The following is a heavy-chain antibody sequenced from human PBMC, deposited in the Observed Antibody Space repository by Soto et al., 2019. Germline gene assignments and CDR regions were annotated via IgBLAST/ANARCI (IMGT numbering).Heavy chain of an antibody. J-gene: IGHJ4*02. Sequence: PGGSLRLSCAASGFTFSSYGMSWVRQAPGKGLEWVSAITGSGAGTYYADSVRGRFTISRDNSRNTLYLQMNSLRAEDTAVYYCAKDESGGYFSIVYWGQGTPVTVSS. CDR1: GFTFSSYG. CDR3: AKDESGGYFSIVY. V-gene: IGHV3-23*01. D-gene: IGHD1-26*01. CDR2: ITGSGAGT.